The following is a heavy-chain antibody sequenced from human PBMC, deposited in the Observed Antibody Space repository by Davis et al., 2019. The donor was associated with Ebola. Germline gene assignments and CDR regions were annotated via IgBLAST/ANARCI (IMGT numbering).Heavy chain of an antibody. CDR3: ARGRGHYEYSGGDY. J-gene: IGHJ4*02. Sequence: ASVKVSCKASGYTFNSYYIHWVRQAPGQGLEWMGIINPSGGSTTYAQKFQGRVTMTRDTSTRTVYMELSSLRSEDTAVYYCARGRGHYEYSGGDYWGQGTLATVSS. D-gene: IGHD2-21*01. CDR1: GYTFNSYY. CDR2: INPSGGST. V-gene: IGHV1-46*02.